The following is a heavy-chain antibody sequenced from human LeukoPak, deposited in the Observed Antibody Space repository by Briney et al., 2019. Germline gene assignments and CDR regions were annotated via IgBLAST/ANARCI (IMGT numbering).Heavy chain of an antibody. CDR3: AKSGGYGLIDY. CDR2: IYYSGST. CDR1: GGSISSSNYY. D-gene: IGHD1-26*01. V-gene: IGHV4-39*01. J-gene: IGHJ4*02. Sequence: SETLSLTCTVSGGSISSSNYYWGWIRQPPGKGLEWIASIYYSGSTYYNPSLKSRVTISVDTAKNQFSLKMSSVTAADTAVYYCAKSGGYGLIDYWGQGTLVTVSS.